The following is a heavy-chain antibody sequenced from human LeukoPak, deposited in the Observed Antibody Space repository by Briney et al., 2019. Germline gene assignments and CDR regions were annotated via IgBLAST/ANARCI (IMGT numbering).Heavy chain of an antibody. CDR1: GGSISSSQW. D-gene: IGHD6-6*01. J-gene: IGHJ4*02. Sequence: SETLSLTCAVSGGSISSSQWWTWVRQPPGKGLEWIGSTYHSGSTYYNPSLKSRVTISVDTSKNQFSLRLTSVTAADTAVYYCARVAISSEADYWGQGTLVTVSS. CDR3: ARVAISSEADY. V-gene: IGHV4-4*02. CDR2: TYHSGST.